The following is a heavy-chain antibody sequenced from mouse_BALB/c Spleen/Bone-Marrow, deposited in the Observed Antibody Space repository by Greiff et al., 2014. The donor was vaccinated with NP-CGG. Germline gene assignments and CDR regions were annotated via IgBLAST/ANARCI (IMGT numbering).Heavy chain of an antibody. CDR1: GYTFSNYW. Sequence: EVKLEESGTVLARPGAAVKMSCKASGYTFSNYWMHWVKQRPGQGLEWIGTIYPGNSDTTYNQKFKGKAKLTAVTSTSTAYMELSSLTNEDSAVYYCTTLPRSDFDYWGQGTTLTVSS. V-gene: IGHV1-5*01. CDR2: IYPGNSDT. J-gene: IGHJ2*01. CDR3: TTLPRSDFDY.